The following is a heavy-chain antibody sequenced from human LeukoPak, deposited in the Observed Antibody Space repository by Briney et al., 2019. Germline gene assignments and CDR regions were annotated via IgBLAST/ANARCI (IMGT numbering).Heavy chain of an antibody. D-gene: IGHD5-18*01. CDR3: ARLITAMASDY. J-gene: IGHJ4*02. CDR2: INPNSGGT. CDR1: GYTFTGYY. V-gene: IGHV1-2*06. Sequence: GASVKDSCKASGYTFTGYYMHWVRQAPGQGLEWMGRINPNSGGTNYAQKFQGRVTMTRDTSISTAYMELSRLRSDDTAVYYCARLITAMASDYWGQGTLVTVSS.